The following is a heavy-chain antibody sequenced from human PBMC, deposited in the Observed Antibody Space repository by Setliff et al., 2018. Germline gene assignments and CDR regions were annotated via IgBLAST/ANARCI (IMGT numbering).Heavy chain of an antibody. J-gene: IGHJ3*02. CDR1: GFTFSSLW. CDR2: INQGGSDQ. CDR3: ARPHGGDYAFDI. Sequence: PGGSLRLSCSASGFTFSSLWMAWVRQAPGKGLEWVANINQGGSDQFYVESVKGRFTISRDNAKNSLFLQMNSLRVEDTAVYYCARPHGGDYAFDIWGQGTMVTVSS. D-gene: IGHD4-17*01. V-gene: IGHV3-7*03.